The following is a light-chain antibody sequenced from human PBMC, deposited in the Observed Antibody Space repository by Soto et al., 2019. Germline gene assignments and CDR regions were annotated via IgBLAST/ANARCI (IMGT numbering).Light chain of an antibody. CDR2: DVS. J-gene: IGLJ1*01. CDR1: SSDVGAYNY. V-gene: IGLV2-14*01. CDR3: TSYTSTSIYV. Sequence: QAALTQPASVSGSPVQSITISCTGISSDVGAYNYVSWYQQHPGKAPKLRIYDVSNRPSGVSNRCSGSKSGDTASLTISGLQAEEAADYYCTSYTSTSIYVVGPGTKVTVL.